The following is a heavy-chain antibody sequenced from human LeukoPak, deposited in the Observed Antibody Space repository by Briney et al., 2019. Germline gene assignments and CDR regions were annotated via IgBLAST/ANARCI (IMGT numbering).Heavy chain of an antibody. CDR3: AKVDAYYGSGTNDY. Sequence: GGSLRLSCAASGFTFSSYSMNWVRQAPGKGLEWVSSISSSSSYIYYADSVKGRFTISRDNSKNTLYLQMNSLRAEDTAVYYCAKVDAYYGSGTNDYWGQGTLVTVSS. J-gene: IGHJ4*02. V-gene: IGHV3-21*04. CDR2: ISSSSSYI. D-gene: IGHD3-10*01. CDR1: GFTFSSYS.